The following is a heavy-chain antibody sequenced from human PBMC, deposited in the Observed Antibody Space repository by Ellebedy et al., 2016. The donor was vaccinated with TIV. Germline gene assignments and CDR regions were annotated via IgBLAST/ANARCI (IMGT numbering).Heavy chain of an antibody. CDR1: GFTFSIYG. CDR2: IWHDGSHS. V-gene: IGHV3-33*01. Sequence: GESLKISCAASGFTFSIYGMHWVRQAPGKGLEWVGIIWHDGSHSYDADSVKGRFTISRDNSKNTVDLQMNSRRADDTAVYYCASELVETTDLDYWGQGTLVTVSS. D-gene: IGHD1-1*01. J-gene: IGHJ4*02. CDR3: ASELVETTDLDY.